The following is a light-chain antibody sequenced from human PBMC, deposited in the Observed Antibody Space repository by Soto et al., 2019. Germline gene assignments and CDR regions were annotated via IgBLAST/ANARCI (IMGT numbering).Light chain of an antibody. J-gene: IGKJ2*01. CDR3: HQYDDGPYT. CDR1: QSVSSN. Sequence: EIVMTQSPATLSVSPGERATLSCRASQSVSSNVAWYQQIPGQTPRLLIYGASTRATGIPVRFSGSGSGTEFTLTISSLQYEDFAVYYCHQYDDGPYTFGQGTKVDIK. V-gene: IGKV3-15*01. CDR2: GAS.